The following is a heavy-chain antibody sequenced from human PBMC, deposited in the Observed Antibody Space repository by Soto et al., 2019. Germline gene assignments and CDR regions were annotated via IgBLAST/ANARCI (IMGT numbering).Heavy chain of an antibody. CDR2: ISGSVSGGRVDT. J-gene: IGHJ3*02. V-gene: IGHV3-23*01. Sequence: EVQLLESGGGLVQPGGSLRLSCAASGFTFSTYAMSWVRQAPGKGLEWVSAISGSVSGGRVDTYYADSVKGRFTISRDNSIDTLYLQINSLRTEDAAVYYCARPRGYGVFDGYDIWGQGSMVTVSS. CDR3: ARPRGYGVFDGYDI. CDR1: GFTFSTYA. D-gene: IGHD4-17*01.